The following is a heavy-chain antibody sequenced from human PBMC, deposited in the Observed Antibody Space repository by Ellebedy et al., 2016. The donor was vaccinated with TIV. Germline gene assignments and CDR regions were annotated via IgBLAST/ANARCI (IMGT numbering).Heavy chain of an antibody. Sequence: ASVKVSCXAPGYTFSTYYMHWVRQAPGQGLEWMGIINPTGGSTSYAQKFQGRVTMTKDTSTSTVYMELSSLRSEDTAVYFCASRSRSGLVAVGNDYYAMDVWGQGTTVTVSS. CDR1: GYTFSTYY. J-gene: IGHJ6*02. D-gene: IGHD6-19*01. CDR2: INPTGGST. CDR3: ASRSRSGLVAVGNDYYAMDV. V-gene: IGHV1-46*01.